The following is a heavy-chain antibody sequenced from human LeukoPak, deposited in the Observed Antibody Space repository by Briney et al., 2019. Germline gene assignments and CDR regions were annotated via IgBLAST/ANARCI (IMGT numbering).Heavy chain of an antibody. CDR1: GYTLTELS. D-gene: IGHD3-9*01. Sequence: GASVKVSCKVSGYTLTELSMHWVRQAPGKGLEWMGGFDPEDGETIYAQKFQGRVTMTEDTSTDTAYMELRSLRSDGTAVYYCARDELYYDILTGYFSGTLYYYMDVWGKGTTVTISS. CDR3: ARDELYYDILTGYFSGTLYYYMDV. J-gene: IGHJ6*03. V-gene: IGHV1-24*01. CDR2: FDPEDGET.